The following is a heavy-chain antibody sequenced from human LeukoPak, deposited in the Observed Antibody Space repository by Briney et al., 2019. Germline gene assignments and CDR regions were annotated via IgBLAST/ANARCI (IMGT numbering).Heavy chain of an antibody. V-gene: IGHV4-39*07. CDR2: IYYSGST. J-gene: IGHJ4*02. CDR3: ARLGGNYYDSSGYYSDY. CDR1: GGSISSSSYY. Sequence: SETLSLTCTVSGGSISSSSYYWGWIRQPPGKGLEWIGSIYYSGSTYYNPSLKSRVTISVDTSQNQFSLNMSSVTAEDPAVYYCARLGGNYYDSSGYYSDYWGQGTLVTVSS. D-gene: IGHD3-22*01.